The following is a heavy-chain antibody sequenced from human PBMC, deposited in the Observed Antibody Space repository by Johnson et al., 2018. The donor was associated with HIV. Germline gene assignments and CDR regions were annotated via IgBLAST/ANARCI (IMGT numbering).Heavy chain of an antibody. V-gene: IGHV3-30*02. CDR3: ASSAPGLLPNDAFDI. J-gene: IGHJ3*02. CDR2: IRYDGSKK. D-gene: IGHD2-15*01. Sequence: QMQLVESGGGVVQPGGSLRLSCAASGFTFSSYGMHWVRQAPGKGLEWVALIRYDGSKKYYADSVKGRFTISRDNSKNTLYLQMNSLRAEDTAVYYCASSAPGLLPNDAFDIWGQGTMVTVSS. CDR1: GFTFSSYG.